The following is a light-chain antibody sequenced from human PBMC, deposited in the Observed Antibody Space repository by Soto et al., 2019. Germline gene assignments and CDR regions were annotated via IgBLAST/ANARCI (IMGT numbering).Light chain of an antibody. CDR2: GAS. CDR1: QSVDIN. Sequence: DIERTRSPEALSVSLGGRPTISCRASQSVDINLAWFQQHPGQAPRLLIYGASTRATGIPDRFSGSGSGTEFTLTINRLQSEDFAVYYCHKSNNWPRTFGQGTKVDIK. CDR3: HKSNNWPRT. J-gene: IGKJ1*01. V-gene: IGKV3-15*01.